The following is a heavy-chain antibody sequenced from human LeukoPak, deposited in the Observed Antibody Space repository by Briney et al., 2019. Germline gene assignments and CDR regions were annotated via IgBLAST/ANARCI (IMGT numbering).Heavy chain of an antibody. Sequence: ASVKVSCKASGYTFTTYAMNWVRQAPGQGLEWMGWINTNTGNPTYAQGFTGRFVFSLDTSVSTAYLQISSLKAEDTAVYYCAREGFSTPQGESWFDPWGQGTLVTVSS. J-gene: IGHJ5*02. V-gene: IGHV7-4-1*02. CDR1: GYTFTTYA. D-gene: IGHD3-10*01. CDR3: AREGFSTPQGESWFDP. CDR2: INTNTGNP.